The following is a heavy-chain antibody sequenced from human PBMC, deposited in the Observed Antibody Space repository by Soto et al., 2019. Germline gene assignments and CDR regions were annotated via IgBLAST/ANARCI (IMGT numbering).Heavy chain of an antibody. J-gene: IGHJ4*02. D-gene: IGHD6-13*01. CDR3: AKDLVAAPGTRSG. V-gene: IGHV3-23*01. CDR1: GFTFSSYA. CDR2: ISGSGGST. Sequence: PGGSLRLSCAACGFTFSSYAMSWVRQAPGKGLEWVSAISGSGGSTYYAASVKGRITISSDNSKNTMYLQMKSLREEDTAVYYCAKDLVAAPGTRSGWGQGKLVTVSS.